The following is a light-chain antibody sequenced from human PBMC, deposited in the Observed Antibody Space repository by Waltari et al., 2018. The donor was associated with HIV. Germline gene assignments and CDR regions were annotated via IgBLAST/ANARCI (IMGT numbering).Light chain of an antibody. CDR1: QDITTY. CDR2: VAS. J-gene: IGKJ1*01. V-gene: IGKV1-39*01. CDR3: QQSYSTPWT. Sequence: DIQMTQSPSSLSASVGDRVTLTCRASQDITTYLNWYQQKSGEAPKPLIYVASRLQSEVTSRFSGSGSGTDFTLTINSLQPEDFATYYCQQSYSTPWTFGQGTKV.